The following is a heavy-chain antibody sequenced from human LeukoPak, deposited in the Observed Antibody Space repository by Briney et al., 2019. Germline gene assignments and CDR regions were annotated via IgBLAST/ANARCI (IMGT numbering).Heavy chain of an antibody. CDR1: GFTFSHYG. V-gene: IGHV3-30*12. Sequence: PGGSLRLSCAASGFTFSHYGMMWVRQAPGKGLEWVAMTSCNGNDQRPADSVKGRFTVSRDNSKNTLYLQMNNLRAEDSAVYYCARDADTSGYFSFFDRWGQGTLVTVSS. CDR2: TSCNGNDQ. CDR3: ARDADTSGYFSFFDR. D-gene: IGHD3-22*01. J-gene: IGHJ4*02.